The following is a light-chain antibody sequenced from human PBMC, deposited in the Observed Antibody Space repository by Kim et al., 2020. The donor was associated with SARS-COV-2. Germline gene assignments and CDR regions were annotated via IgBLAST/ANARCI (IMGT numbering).Light chain of an antibody. V-gene: IGKV3-20*01. Sequence: EIVLTQSPGTLSLSPGERATLSCRASQSVSSSYLAWYQQKPGQAPRLLIYGASSRATGIPDRFSGSGSGTDFTLTISRLEPEDFALYYCQQYDSSPLTFGQGTKLEI. J-gene: IGKJ2*01. CDR1: QSVSSSY. CDR2: GAS. CDR3: QQYDSSPLT.